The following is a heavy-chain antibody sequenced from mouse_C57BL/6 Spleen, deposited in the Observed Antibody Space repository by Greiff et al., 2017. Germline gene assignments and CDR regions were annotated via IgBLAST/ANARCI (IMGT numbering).Heavy chain of an antibody. D-gene: IGHD1-1*01. J-gene: IGHJ1*03. CDR3: ARPLIYYYGGSRGYFDV. V-gene: IGHV1-85*01. CDR2: IYPRDGST. Sequence: QVQLKQSGPELVKPGASVKLSCKASGYTFTSYDINWVKQRPGQGLEWIGWIYPRDGSTKYNEKFKGKATLPVVTSSSTAYLEPHSLTSDCSAVYFCARPLIYYYGGSRGYFDVWGTGTTGTVSS. CDR1: GYTFTSYD.